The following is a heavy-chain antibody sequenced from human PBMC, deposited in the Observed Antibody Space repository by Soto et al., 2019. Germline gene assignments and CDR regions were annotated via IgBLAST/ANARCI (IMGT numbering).Heavy chain of an antibody. V-gene: IGHV1-69*13. CDR2: IIPIFGTA. D-gene: IGHD2-15*01. Sequence: SVKVSCKASGGTFSSYAISWVRQAPGQGLEWLGGIIPIFGTANYAQKFQGRVTITADESTSTAYMELSSLRSEDTAVYYCARDLSDIVVVVAATAAPNDFEIWGQGTMVTVSS. J-gene: IGHJ3*02. CDR1: GGTFSSYA. CDR3: ARDLSDIVVVVAATAAPNDFEI.